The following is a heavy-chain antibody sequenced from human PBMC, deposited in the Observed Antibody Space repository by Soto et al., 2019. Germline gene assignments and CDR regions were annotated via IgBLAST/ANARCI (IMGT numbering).Heavy chain of an antibody. CDR3: AMMSTVKGSPLDP. V-gene: IGHV1-18*04. CDR2: ISAYNGNA. CDR1: GYTFTSYG. D-gene: IGHD4-17*01. Sequence: ASVKVSCKASGYTFTSYGISWVRQAPGQGLEWMGWISAYNGNANYAQKLQGRVTMTTDTSTSTAYMELRSLRSDDTAVYYCAMMSTVKGSPLDPWGQGTLVTVSS. J-gene: IGHJ5*02.